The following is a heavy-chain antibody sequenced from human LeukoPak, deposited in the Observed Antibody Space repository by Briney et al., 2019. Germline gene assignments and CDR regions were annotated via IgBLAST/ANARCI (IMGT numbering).Heavy chain of an antibody. CDR1: GASISSYY. Sequence: SETLSLTCTVSGASISSYYWSRIRQPAGKGLEWIGRLYTSGSINYNPSLKSRVTISVDTSKNQFSLKLTSVTAADTAVYYCARGAYYFSPLDWGQGTLVTISS. D-gene: IGHD3-3*01. J-gene: IGHJ4*02. V-gene: IGHV4-4*07. CDR2: LYTSGSI. CDR3: ARGAYYFSPLD.